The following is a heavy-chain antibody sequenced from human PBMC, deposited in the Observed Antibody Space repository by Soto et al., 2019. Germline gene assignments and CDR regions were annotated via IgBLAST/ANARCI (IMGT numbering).Heavy chain of an antibody. CDR2: ISAYNGNT. CDR1: GYTFTSYG. D-gene: IGHD6-6*01. V-gene: IGHV1-18*01. CDR3: ARESSYSSSTMDV. Sequence: ASVKVSCKASGYTFTSYGISWVRQAPGQGLEWMGWISAYNGNTNYAQKLQGRVTMTRDTSISTAYMELSRLRSDDTAVYYCARESSYSSSTMDVWGQGTTVTVSS. J-gene: IGHJ6*02.